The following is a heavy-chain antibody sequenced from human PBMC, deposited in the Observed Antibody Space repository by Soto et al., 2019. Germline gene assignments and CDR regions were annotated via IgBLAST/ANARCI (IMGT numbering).Heavy chain of an antibody. Sequence: EVQLVASGGGLVKPGGSLRLSCAASGFTFSNAWMSWVRQAPGKGLEWVGRIKSKTDGGTTDYAAPVKGRFTISRDDSKNTLYLQMNSLKTEDTAVYYCVAITMVRGVVDPWGQGTLVTVSS. J-gene: IGHJ5*02. D-gene: IGHD3-10*01. V-gene: IGHV3-15*01. CDR2: IKSKTDGGTT. CDR3: VAITMVRGVVDP. CDR1: GFTFSNAW.